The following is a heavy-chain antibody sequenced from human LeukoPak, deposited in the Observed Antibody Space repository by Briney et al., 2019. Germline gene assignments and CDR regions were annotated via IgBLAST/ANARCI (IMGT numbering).Heavy chain of an antibody. V-gene: IGHV3-21*01. CDR1: GFTFSSYS. CDR3: ARDLKASFDY. Sequence: PGGSLRLSCAASGFTFSSYSMNWVRQAPGKGLEWVSSISSSSSYIYYADSVKGRFTISRENAKNSLYLQMNRLRAEDTAVYYCARDLKASFDYWGQGTLVTVSS. J-gene: IGHJ4*02. CDR2: ISSSSSYI.